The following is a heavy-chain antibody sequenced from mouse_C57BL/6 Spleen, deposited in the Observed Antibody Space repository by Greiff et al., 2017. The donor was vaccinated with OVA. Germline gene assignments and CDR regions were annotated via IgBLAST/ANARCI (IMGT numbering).Heavy chain of an antibody. CDR1: GYTFTDYE. CDR3: TRGAVTTYYFDY. D-gene: IGHD2-5*01. Sequence: QVQLQQSGAELVRPGASVTLSCKASGYTFTDYEMHWVKQTPVHGLEWIGAIDPETGGTAYNQKFKGKAILTADKYSSTAYMELRSLTSEDSAVYYCTRGAVTTYYFDYWGQGTTLTVSS. V-gene: IGHV1-15*01. J-gene: IGHJ2*01. CDR2: IDPETGGT.